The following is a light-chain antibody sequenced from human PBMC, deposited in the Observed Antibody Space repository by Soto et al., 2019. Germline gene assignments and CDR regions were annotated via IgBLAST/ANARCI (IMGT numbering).Light chain of an antibody. Sequence: DIQLTQSPSFLSASVGDRVTITCRASQGIRNYLAWYQQKPGKAPKLLIYAASTLQSGVPSRFSGSWSGTEFTLTVSSLQPEDFATYYCQQLNSYPPWTFGQGTKVEIK. J-gene: IGKJ1*01. V-gene: IGKV1-9*01. CDR2: AAS. CDR1: QGIRNY. CDR3: QQLNSYPPWT.